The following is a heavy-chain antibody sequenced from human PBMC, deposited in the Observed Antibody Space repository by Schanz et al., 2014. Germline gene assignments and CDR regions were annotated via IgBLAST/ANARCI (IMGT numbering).Heavy chain of an antibody. D-gene: IGHD2-15*01. CDR2: ISHSGGSK. Sequence: EVQLLDSGGGLVQPGGSLRLSCAASGFTFNSYVMTWVRQAPGKGLEWVSSISHSGGSKYYADSVKGRFTISRDNSENTLYLQMNSLSADDTAVFYCAKGMGYCSGGTCYDYYYYGLDVWGQGTTVTVSS. CDR1: GFTFNSYV. J-gene: IGHJ6*02. V-gene: IGHV3-23*01. CDR3: AKGMGYCSGGTCYDYYYYGLDV.